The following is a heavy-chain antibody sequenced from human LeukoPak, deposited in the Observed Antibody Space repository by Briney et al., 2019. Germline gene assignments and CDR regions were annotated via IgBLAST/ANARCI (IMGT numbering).Heavy chain of an antibody. CDR1: GFTFSSYS. V-gene: IGHV3-21*04. J-gene: IGHJ4*02. Sequence: GGSLRLSCAASGFTFSSYSMNWVRQAPGKGLEWVSSISSSSSYIYYADSVKGRFTISRDNAKNSLYLQMNSLRAEDTAVYYCARYDYYDSSGYFGGYYFDYWGQGTLVTVSS. D-gene: IGHD3-22*01. CDR3: ARYDYYDSSGYFGGYYFDY. CDR2: ISSSSSYI.